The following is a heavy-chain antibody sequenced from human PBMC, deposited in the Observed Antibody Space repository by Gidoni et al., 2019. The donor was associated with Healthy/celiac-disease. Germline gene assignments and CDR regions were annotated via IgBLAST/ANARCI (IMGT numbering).Heavy chain of an antibody. CDR1: GFPFSSYA. J-gene: IGHJ4*02. V-gene: IGHV3-30-3*01. CDR3: ASPGPYYYDSSGLAS. CDR2: ISYDGSNK. Sequence: QVQLVESGGGVVQPGRSLRLSCAASGFPFSSYAMHWVRQAPGKGLEWVAVISYDGSNKYYADSVKGRFTISRDNSKNTLYLQMNSLRAEDTAVYYCASPGPYYYDSSGLASWGQGTLVTVSS. D-gene: IGHD3-22*01.